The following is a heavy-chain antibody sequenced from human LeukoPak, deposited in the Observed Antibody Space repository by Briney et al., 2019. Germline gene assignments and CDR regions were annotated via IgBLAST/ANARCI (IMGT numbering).Heavy chain of an antibody. J-gene: IGHJ5*02. CDR1: GGSISSGDYY. V-gene: IGHV4-30-4*08. CDR2: IYYSGST. Sequence: SQTLSLTCTVSGGSISSGDYYWGWLRQPPGKGLEGLGYIYYSGSTYYNPSLKSRVTISVDTSKNQFSLKLSSVTAADTAVYYCARASTVVTWFDPWGQGTLVTVSS. D-gene: IGHD4-23*01. CDR3: ARASTVVTWFDP.